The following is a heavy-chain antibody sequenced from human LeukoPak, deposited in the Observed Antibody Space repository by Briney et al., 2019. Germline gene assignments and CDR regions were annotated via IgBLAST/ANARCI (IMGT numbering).Heavy chain of an antibody. Sequence: GGSLRLSCAASGFTFSSYWMSCVRQAPGKGLEWVANIKQDGSEKYYVDSVKGRFTISRDNAKNSLYLQMNSLRAEDTAVYYCARSTIAVAGLLLIWGQGTLVTVSS. V-gene: IGHV3-7*01. J-gene: IGHJ4*02. CDR1: GFTFSSYW. D-gene: IGHD6-19*01. CDR2: IKQDGSEK. CDR3: ARSTIAVAGLLLI.